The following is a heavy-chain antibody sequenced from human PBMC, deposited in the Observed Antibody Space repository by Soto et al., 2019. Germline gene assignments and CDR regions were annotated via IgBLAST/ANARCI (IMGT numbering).Heavy chain of an antibody. CDR1: GLIFSDYA. Sequence: PGGSLRLSCAASGLIFSDYAMSWVRQAPGKGLECVACISGSGDKTFYADSVKGRFTISRDNAKNSLYLQMNSLRAEDTAVYYCARDVGSGPRSGWYDMWGAEYFQHWGQGTLVTVSS. CDR2: ISGSGDKT. J-gene: IGHJ1*01. D-gene: IGHD6-19*01. V-gene: IGHV3-11*04. CDR3: ARDVGSGPRSGWYDMWGAEYFQH.